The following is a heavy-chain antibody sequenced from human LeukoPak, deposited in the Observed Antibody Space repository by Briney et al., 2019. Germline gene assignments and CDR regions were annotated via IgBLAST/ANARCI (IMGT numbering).Heavy chain of an antibody. CDR3: AKGRAAAYYFDY. V-gene: IGHV3-23*01. CDR1: GFTFSTYS. CDR2: ISGSGGNT. D-gene: IGHD6-13*01. J-gene: IGHJ4*02. Sequence: GGSLRLSCAASGFTFSTYSMTSVRQAPGKGLEWVSAISGSGGNTYYADSVKGRFTISRDNSKNTLYLQMNSLRAEDTALYYCAKGRAAAYYFDYWGQGTLVTVSS.